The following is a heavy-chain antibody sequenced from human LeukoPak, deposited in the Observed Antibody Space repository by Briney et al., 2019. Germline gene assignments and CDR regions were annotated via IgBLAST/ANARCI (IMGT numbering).Heavy chain of an antibody. V-gene: IGHV3-43*02. CDR1: GFIIDDYA. J-gene: IGHJ1*01. D-gene: IGHD3-10*01. Sequence: GGSLRLSCAASGFIIDDYAMHWVRQAPGKGLETPGAGLEWVSVISGDGSSTYYADSVKGRFTISRDNSKKSLYLQMNSLRSEDSALYYCAEDRTYYGAGWIFQNWSQGILVTVSS. CDR3: AEDRTYYGAGWIFQN. CDR2: ISGDGSST.